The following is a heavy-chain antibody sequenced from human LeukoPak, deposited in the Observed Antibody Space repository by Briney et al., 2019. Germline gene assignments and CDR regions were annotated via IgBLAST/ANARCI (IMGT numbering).Heavy chain of an antibody. J-gene: IGHJ2*01. D-gene: IGHD4-17*01. V-gene: IGHV4-59*01. CDR3: ASLSSYGLYWCFDL. CDR2: IYYSGST. CDR1: GGSISSYY. Sequence: SETLSLTCTVSGGSISSYYWSWIRQPPGKGLEWIGYIYYSGSTNYNPSLRSRVTISVDTSKNQFSLKLSSLTAADTAVYYCASLSSYGLYWCFDLWGRGTLVTVSS.